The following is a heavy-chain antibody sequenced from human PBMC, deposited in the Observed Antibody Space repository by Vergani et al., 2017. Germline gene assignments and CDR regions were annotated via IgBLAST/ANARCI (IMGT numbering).Heavy chain of an antibody. J-gene: IGHJ4*02. Sequence: EVQLVESGGGLVQPGGSLRLSCAASGFTFSSYWMSWVRQAPGKGLEWVANIKQDGSEKYYVDSVKGRFTISRDNAKNSLYLQMNSLRAEDTAVYYCARDGDIVVVPAAIDYWGQGTLVTVSS. D-gene: IGHD2-2*01. CDR1: GFTFSSYW. CDR3: ARDGDIVVVPAAIDY. V-gene: IGHV3-7*01. CDR2: IKQDGSEK.